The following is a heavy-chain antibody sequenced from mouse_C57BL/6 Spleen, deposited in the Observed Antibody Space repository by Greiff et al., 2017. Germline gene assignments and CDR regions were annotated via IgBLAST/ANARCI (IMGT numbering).Heavy chain of an antibody. CDR2: INPSNGGT. V-gene: IGHV1-19*01. Sequence: VQLQQSGPVLVKPGASVKMSCKASGYTFTDYYMNWVKQSHGKSLEWIGVINPSNGGTSYNKKFKGKATLTVDKSSSTAYMELNSLTSEDSAVYYCESYYDYDGYWGQGTTLTVSS. CDR3: ESYYDYDGY. CDR1: GYTFTDYY. J-gene: IGHJ2*01. D-gene: IGHD2-4*01.